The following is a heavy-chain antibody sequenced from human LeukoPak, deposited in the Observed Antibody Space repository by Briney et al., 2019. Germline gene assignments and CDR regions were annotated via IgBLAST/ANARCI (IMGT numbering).Heavy chain of an antibody. CDR1: GFSIGTGYS. J-gene: IGHJ4*02. CDR2: IYHRGNT. D-gene: IGHD4-23*01. V-gene: IGHV4-38-2*02. CDR3: ARAPFIQSDYGGSFDY. Sequence: SETLSLTCSVSGFSIGTGYSWGWIRQPPGKGLEWIGTIYHRGNTYYNPSLMSRVTISLDTSKNQFSLRLTSVTAADTAAYYCARAPFIQSDYGGSFDYWGQGTLVTVSS.